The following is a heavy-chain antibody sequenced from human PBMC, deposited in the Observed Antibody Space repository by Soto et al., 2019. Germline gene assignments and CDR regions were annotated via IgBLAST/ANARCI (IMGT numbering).Heavy chain of an antibody. CDR1: GFTFSRYA. CDR3: AKVVPDNGYFDY. Sequence: PGGSLRLSCAASGFTFSRYAMSWVRQATGQGLEWVSAISGSGGSTYYADSVKGRFTISRDNSKNTLYLQMNSLRAEDTAVYYCAKVVPDNGYFDYWSQGTLVTVS. J-gene: IGHJ4*02. D-gene: IGHD2-8*01. V-gene: IGHV3-23*01. CDR2: ISGSGGST.